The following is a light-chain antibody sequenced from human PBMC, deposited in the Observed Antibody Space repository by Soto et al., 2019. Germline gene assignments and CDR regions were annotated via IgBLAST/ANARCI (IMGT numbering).Light chain of an antibody. J-gene: IGKJ4*01. V-gene: IGKV1-33*01. Sequence: DIQMTQSPSSLSASVGDRVTITCQASQDITKYLNWYRHKPGKAPNLLIYDASKLKTGVPSRFSGTGSGKYFTLTISSLQPEDIATYFCQQYDNLPPIVGGGTRVQIK. CDR3: QQYDNLPPI. CDR1: QDITKY. CDR2: DAS.